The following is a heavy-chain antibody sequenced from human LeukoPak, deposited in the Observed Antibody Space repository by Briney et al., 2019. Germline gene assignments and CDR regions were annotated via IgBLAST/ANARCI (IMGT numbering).Heavy chain of an antibody. D-gene: IGHD3-3*01. CDR3: ARGGLESPWSGYNAPDF. Sequence: PGGSLRLSCAASGFIFSNFDMHWVRQAPGKGLEYVSSINAGGGSTYYAASVKGRFTISREAVKDTLYLQMGSVRIEDTAVYYCARGGLESPWSGYNAPDFWGQGTLVAVSS. CDR2: INAGGGST. CDR1: GFIFSNFD. V-gene: IGHV3-64*02. J-gene: IGHJ4*02.